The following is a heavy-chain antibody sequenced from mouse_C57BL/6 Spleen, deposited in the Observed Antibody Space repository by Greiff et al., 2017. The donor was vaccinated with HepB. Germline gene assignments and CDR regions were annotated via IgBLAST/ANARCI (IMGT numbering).Heavy chain of an antibody. CDR2: ISYDGSN. Sequence: EVQRVESGPGLVKPSQSLSLTCSVTGYSITSGYYWNWIRQFPGNKLEWMGYISYDGSNNYNPSLKNRISITRDTSKNQFFLKLNSVTTEDTATYYCARDGDDGYCMDYWGQGTSVTVSS. CDR1: GYSITSGYY. J-gene: IGHJ4*01. CDR3: ARDGDDGYCMDY. V-gene: IGHV3-6*01. D-gene: IGHD2-3*01.